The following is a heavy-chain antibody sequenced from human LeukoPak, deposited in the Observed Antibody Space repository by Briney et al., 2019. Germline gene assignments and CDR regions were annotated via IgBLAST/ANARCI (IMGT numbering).Heavy chain of an antibody. Sequence: ASVKVSCKASGYTFSNHGINWVRQAPGQGLEWMGWIRGYNGNTNCAQKLQGRVIMTTDTSTSTAYMELRSLRSDDTAVYYCAAWAGIAVSGFEGPFDYWGQGTLVTVSS. CDR3: AAWAGIAVSGFEGPFDY. V-gene: IGHV1-18*01. CDR2: IRGYNGNT. J-gene: IGHJ4*02. D-gene: IGHD6-19*01. CDR1: GYTFSNHG.